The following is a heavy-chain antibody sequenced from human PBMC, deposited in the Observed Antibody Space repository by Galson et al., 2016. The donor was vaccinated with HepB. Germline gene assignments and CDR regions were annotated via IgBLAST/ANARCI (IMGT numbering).Heavy chain of an antibody. CDR1: GFTFSSYW. CDR3: VRADWLPDY. J-gene: IGHJ4*02. CDR2: IQQDGSSK. D-gene: IGHD5-12*01. V-gene: IGHV3-7*03. Sequence: SLRLSCAASGFTFSSYWMSWVRQAPGKGLEWVAIIQQDGSSKYYVDSVKGRFTISRDNAKNSVYLQLDSLRGEDTAVYYCVRADWLPDYWGRGTLVTVSS.